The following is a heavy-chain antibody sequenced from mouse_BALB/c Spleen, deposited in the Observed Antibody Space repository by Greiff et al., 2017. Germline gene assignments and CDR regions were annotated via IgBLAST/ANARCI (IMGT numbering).Heavy chain of an antibody. CDR3: ARGLGRRGYFDV. CDR1: GFTFSSFG. D-gene: IGHD4-1*01. V-gene: IGHV5-17*02. CDR2: ISSGSSTI. Sequence: EVQLVESGGGLVQPGGSRKLSCAASGFTFSSFGMHWVRQAPEKGLEWVAYISSGSSTIYYADTVKGRFTISRDNPKNTLFLQMTSLRSEDTAMYYCARGLGRRGYFDVWGAGTTVTVSS. J-gene: IGHJ1*01.